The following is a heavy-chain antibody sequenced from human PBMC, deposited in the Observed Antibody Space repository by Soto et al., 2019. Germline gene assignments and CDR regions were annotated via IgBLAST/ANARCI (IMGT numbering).Heavy chain of an antibody. Sequence: ASEKLSWKASGYTFTSYCVHWVRHAPGQGLEWMGIINPSGGSTSYAQKFQGRVTMTRDTSTSTVYMELSSLRSEDTAVYYCARDQHIVVVTCANHCYGKSVWDQGTTVTGSS. J-gene: IGHJ6*02. CDR2: INPSGGST. D-gene: IGHD2-21*02. V-gene: IGHV1-46*01. CDR3: ARDQHIVVVTCANHCYGKSV. CDR1: GYTFTSYC.